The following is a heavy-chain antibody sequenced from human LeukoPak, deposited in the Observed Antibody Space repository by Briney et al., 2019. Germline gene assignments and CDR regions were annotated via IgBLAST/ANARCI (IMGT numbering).Heavy chain of an antibody. V-gene: IGHV4-4*02. CDR2: IYHSGST. D-gene: IGHD5-18*01. Sequence: PSETLSLTCAVSGGSISSSNWWSWVRQPPGKGLEWIGEIYHSGSTNYNPSLKSRVTVSVDTSKNQFSLKLSSVTAADTAVYYCARAPFFRGYSGVDYWGQGTLVTVSS. CDR1: GGSISSSNW. J-gene: IGHJ4*02. CDR3: ARAPFFRGYSGVDY.